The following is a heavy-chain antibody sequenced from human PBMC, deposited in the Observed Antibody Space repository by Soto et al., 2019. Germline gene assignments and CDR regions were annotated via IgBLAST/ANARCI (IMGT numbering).Heavy chain of an antibody. D-gene: IGHD4-4*01. CDR1: GGAFRGYY. Sequence: SETLSLTCAGYGGAFRGYYWSWIRQPPGKGLEWIGEINHSGSTNYNPSLQSRVTISVDTSKNQFSLKLSSVTAADTAVYYCAXXXXHYSNYVSRYYYHRMEVWGQGPTSTV. CDR3: AXXXXHYSNYVSRYYYHRMEV. V-gene: IGHV4-34*01. CDR2: INHSGST. J-gene: IGHJ6*02.